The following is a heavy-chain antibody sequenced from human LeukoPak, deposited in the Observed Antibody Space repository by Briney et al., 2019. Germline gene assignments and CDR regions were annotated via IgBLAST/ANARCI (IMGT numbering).Heavy chain of an antibody. CDR1: GFTFSSYA. D-gene: IGHD2-21*02. J-gene: IGHJ4*02. CDR2: ISRSGGST. CDR3: AKARHIVVVTDIPFDY. Sequence: GGSLRLSCAASGFTFSSYAMSWVRQAPGKGLEWVSDISRSGGSTYYADSVKGRFTISRDNSKNTLYLQMNSLRAEDTAVYCCAKARHIVVVTDIPFDYWGQGTLFTVSS. V-gene: IGHV3-23*01.